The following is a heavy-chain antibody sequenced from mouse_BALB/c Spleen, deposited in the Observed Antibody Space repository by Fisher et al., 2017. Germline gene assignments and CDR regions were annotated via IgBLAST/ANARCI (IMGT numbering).Heavy chain of an antibody. J-gene: IGHJ4*01. D-gene: IGHD2-1*01. Sequence: RFTISRDNARNILYLQMSSLRSEDTAMYYCARGENYYGPYYAMDYWGQGTSVTVSS. CDR3: ARGENYYGPYYAMDY. V-gene: IGHV5-6-5*01.